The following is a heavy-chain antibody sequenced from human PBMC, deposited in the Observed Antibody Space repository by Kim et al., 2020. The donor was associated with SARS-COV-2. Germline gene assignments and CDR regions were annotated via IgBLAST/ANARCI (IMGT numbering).Heavy chain of an antibody. CDR3: AKESSSGCYYAWTYYYYDMDV. Sequence: GGSLRLSCAASGFTFSSYGMHWVRQAPGKGLEWVVVISYDGSNKYYAESVKGRFNISRDNSKNTMYPQMNSLRAEDTAVSYCAKESSSGCYYAWTYYYYDMDVWGQGTTVTVSS. CDR2: ISYDGSNK. D-gene: IGHD3-10*01. J-gene: IGHJ6*02. CDR1: GFTFSSYG. V-gene: IGHV3-30*18.